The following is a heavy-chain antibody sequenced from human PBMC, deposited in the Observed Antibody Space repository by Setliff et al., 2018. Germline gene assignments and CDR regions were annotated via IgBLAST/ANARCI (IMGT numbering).Heavy chain of an antibody. CDR1: GGTFTNYA. Sequence: SVKVSCKASGGTFTNYAINWVRQAPGQGLEWMEGINPIFGTADYTQNFQGRVTITTDESTSTAYMELSSLRSEDTAIYYCATERGLVVSATDYYYYMDVWGKGTTVTVS. V-gene: IGHV1-69*05. J-gene: IGHJ6*03. D-gene: IGHD2-15*01. CDR2: INPIFGTA. CDR3: ATERGLVVSATDYYYYMDV.